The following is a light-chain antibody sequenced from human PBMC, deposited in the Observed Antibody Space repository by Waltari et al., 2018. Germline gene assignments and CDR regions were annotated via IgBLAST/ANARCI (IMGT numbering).Light chain of an antibody. CDR1: QTLLYSSNKKNY. CDR3: QQYYATPRT. V-gene: IGKV4-1*01. CDR2: WAS. J-gene: IGKJ1*01. Sequence: DIVLTQSPDSLAVSLGERATINCKSRQTLLYSSNKKNYLAWYQHKSGQPPTLLIFWASTRESGVPDRFSGSGSGTDFTLTISSLQAEDVAVYYCQQYYATPRTFGQGTKVEI.